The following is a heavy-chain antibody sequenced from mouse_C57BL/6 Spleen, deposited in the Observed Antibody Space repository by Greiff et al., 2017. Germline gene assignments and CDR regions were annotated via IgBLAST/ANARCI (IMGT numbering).Heavy chain of an antibody. D-gene: IGHD2-1*01. CDR2: INPSNGGT. J-gene: IGHJ2*01. V-gene: IGHV1-53*01. CDR3: ARGFYYGKDFDY. Sequence: QVQLQQPGTELVKPGASVKLSCKASGYTFTSYWMPWVKQRPGQGLEWIGNINPSNGGTNYNEKFKSKATLTVDKSSSTAYMQLSSLTSEDSAVYYCARGFYYGKDFDYWGQGTTLTVSS. CDR1: GYTFTSYW.